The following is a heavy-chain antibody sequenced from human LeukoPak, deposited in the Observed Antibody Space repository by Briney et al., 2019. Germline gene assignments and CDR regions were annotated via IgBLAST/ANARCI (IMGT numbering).Heavy chain of an antibody. CDR3: ARQSGYQPPYV. Sequence: PSETLSLTCAVYGESFSGYYWSWIRQPPGKGLEWIGEINHSGSTNYNPSLKSRVTISVDTSKNQFSLKLSSVTAADTAVYYCARQSGYQPPYVWGKGTTVTISS. D-gene: IGHD5-18*01. J-gene: IGHJ6*04. V-gene: IGHV4-34*01. CDR1: GESFSGYY. CDR2: INHSGST.